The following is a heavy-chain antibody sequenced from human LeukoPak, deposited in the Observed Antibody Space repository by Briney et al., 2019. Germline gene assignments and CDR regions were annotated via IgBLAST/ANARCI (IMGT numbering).Heavy chain of an antibody. V-gene: IGHV3-30*18. J-gene: IGHJ4*02. D-gene: IGHD6-13*01. CDR3: AKGEGGPSSSDYFDY. CDR1: GFTFSSYG. Sequence: PGGSLRLSCAASGFTFSSYGLHWVRQAPGKGLEWVAVISYDGSNKYYADSVKGRFTISRDISKNTLYLQMNSLRGEDTAVYYCAKGEGGPSSSDYFDYWGQGTLVTVSS. CDR2: ISYDGSNK.